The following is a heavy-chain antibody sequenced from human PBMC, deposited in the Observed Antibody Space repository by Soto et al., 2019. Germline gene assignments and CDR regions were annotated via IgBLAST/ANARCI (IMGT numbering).Heavy chain of an antibody. V-gene: IGHV3-21*01. J-gene: IGHJ6*02. CDR2: ITSSGSYV. CDR3: VKHQAIEAMRF. CDR1: GFGMTRNT. D-gene: IGHD2-2*01. Sequence: GPLSLAWESAGFGMTRNTINCVRQAPGKGLEWVASITSSGSYVYYADSVKGRFSASRHNAKTSLSLQMDSLRPHDTDIYFCVKHQAIEAMRFWGQATSRTGS.